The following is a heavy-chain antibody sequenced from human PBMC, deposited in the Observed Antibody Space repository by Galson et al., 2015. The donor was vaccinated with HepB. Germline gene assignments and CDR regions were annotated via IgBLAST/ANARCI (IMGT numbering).Heavy chain of an antibody. J-gene: IGHJ4*02. V-gene: IGHV3-66*02. D-gene: IGHD2-2*01. Sequence: SLRLSCAVSGFTVSTNYMNWIRQAPGKGLEWVSVIYRDGSTFYADSVKGRFTISRDNSKNTLYLQMNRLRAEDTAVYYCARDSGDVVPAAEGVYWGQGTLVTVSS. CDR3: ARDSGDVVPAAEGVY. CDR1: GFTVSTNY. CDR2: IYRDGST.